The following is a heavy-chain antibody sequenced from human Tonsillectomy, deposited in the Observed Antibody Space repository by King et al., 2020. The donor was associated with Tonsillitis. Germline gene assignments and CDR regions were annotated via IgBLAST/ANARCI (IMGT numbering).Heavy chain of an antibody. CDR3: ARGCYGGGFDY. V-gene: IGHV4-59*03. Sequence: QLQESGPGLMKTSETLSLTCTVSGGSIGSYYWNWIRQPPGKGLEWIGYIYHSGTTIHNPSLKSRVTMSVDTSKNQFSLNLSSVTAADTAVYFCARGCYGGGFDYWGQGTLATVSP. J-gene: IGHJ4*02. CDR2: IYHSGTT. D-gene: IGHD6-19*01. CDR1: GGSIGSYY.